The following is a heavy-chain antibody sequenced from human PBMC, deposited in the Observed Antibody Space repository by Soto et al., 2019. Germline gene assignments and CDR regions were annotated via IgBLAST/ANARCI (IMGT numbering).Heavy chain of an antibody. CDR1: GFAFDSFA. Sequence: PGGALRLSCAASGFAFDSFAFYWVRQAPGKGLECVAGISIRFGTYYIDSVKGRFTISRNNSNSTLYLQMNSLRPEDTAMYYCAKRGDPSSLNWAYFDSWGQGMLVTVS. V-gene: IGHV3-23*01. CDR2: ISIRFGT. D-gene: IGHD2-15*01. CDR3: AKRGDPSSLNWAYFDS. J-gene: IGHJ4*02.